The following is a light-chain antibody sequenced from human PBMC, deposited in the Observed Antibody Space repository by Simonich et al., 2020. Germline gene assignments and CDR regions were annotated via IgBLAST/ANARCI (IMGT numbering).Light chain of an antibody. CDR2: DAS. CDR3: QQYDNLPWT. CDR1: QDISNY. Sequence: DIQMTQSPSSLSASVGDRVTITCQASQDISNYLNWYQQKPGKAPQLLSYDASNLETGGPSRFRGSGSGTDFTFTISSLQPEDIATYYCQQYDNLPWTFGQGTKVEIK. V-gene: IGKV1-33*01. J-gene: IGKJ1*01.